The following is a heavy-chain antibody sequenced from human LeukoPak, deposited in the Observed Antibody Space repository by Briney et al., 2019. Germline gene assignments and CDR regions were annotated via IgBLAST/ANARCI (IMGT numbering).Heavy chain of an antibody. J-gene: IGHJ4*02. CDR3: ARSDSSGYYYYFDY. Sequence: GGSLRLSCAASGFTVSSNYMSWVRQAPGKGLEWVSVIYSGGSTYYADSVKGRFTISRDNSKNTLYLQMNSLRAEDTAVYYCARSDSSGYYYYFDYWGQGTLVTVSS. CDR1: GFTVSSNY. V-gene: IGHV3-53*01. D-gene: IGHD3-22*01. CDR2: IYSGGST.